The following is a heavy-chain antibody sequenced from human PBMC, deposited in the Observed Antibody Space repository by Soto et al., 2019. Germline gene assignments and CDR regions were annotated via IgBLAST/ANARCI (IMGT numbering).Heavy chain of an antibody. Sequence: SQTLSLTCAISGDSVSSDSAAWNWIRQSPSRGLEWLGRTYYRSKWYNDYAVFVRGRITVNADTSKNQFSLQLNSVTPEDAAVYYRARDRQWSFEYWGQGTLVTVSS. CDR3: ARDRQWSFEY. V-gene: IGHV6-1*01. CDR2: TYYRSKWYN. CDR1: GDSVSSDSAA. D-gene: IGHD2-15*01. J-gene: IGHJ4*02.